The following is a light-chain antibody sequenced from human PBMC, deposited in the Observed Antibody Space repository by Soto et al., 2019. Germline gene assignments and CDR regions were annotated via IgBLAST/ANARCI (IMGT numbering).Light chain of an antibody. CDR2: GAS. CDR3: QQYNNWPPLT. Sequence: EIVMTQSPATLSVSPGERATLSCRASQSVSSNLAWYQQKPGQAPRLLICGASTRATGIPARFSGSGSGTEFTLTISSPQSEDFAVYYCQQYNNWPPLTFGGGTKVDIK. V-gene: IGKV3-15*01. J-gene: IGKJ4*01. CDR1: QSVSSN.